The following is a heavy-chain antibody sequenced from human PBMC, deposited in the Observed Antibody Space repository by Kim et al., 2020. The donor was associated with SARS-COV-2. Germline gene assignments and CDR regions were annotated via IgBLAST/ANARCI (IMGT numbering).Heavy chain of an antibody. J-gene: IGHJ6*02. CDR2: IYYSGST. CDR3: ARVTYDFWRGPYYYGMDG. V-gene: IGHV4-30-4*01. Sequence: SETLSLTCTVSGGSISSGDYYWSWIRQPTGKGLEWIGYIYYSGSTYYNPSLKSRVTISVDTSKNQFSLKLSSVTAAYTAVYYCARVTYDFWRGPYYYGMDGWGQGTTVTVSS. D-gene: IGHD3-3*01. CDR1: GGSISSGDYY.